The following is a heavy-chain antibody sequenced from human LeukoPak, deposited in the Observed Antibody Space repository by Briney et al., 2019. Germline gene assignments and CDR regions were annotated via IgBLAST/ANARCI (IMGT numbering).Heavy chain of an antibody. CDR2: INPSGGST. V-gene: IGHV1-46*01. CDR3: ASIHGNYYGSGSSQAPFDY. Sequence: GASVKVSCKASGYIFTSYNMHWVRQAPGQGLEWMGIINPSGGSTSYAQKFQGRVTMTRDMSTSTVYMELSSLRSEDTAVYYCASIHGNYYGSGSSQAPFDYWGQGTLVTVSS. J-gene: IGHJ4*02. D-gene: IGHD3-10*01. CDR1: GYIFTSYN.